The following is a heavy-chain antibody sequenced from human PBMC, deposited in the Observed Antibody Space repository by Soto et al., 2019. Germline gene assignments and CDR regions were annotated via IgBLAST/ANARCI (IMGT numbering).Heavy chain of an antibody. J-gene: IGHJ6*02. CDR2: ISYDGSNK. Sequence: QVQLVESGGGVVQPGRSLRLSCAASGFTFSSYGMHWVRQAPGKGLEWVAVISYDGSNKYYADSVKGRFTISRDNSKNTLYLQMNSLIAEDTAVYYCAKATPIWFGELLSPYYYYYGMDVWGQGTTVTVSS. D-gene: IGHD3-10*01. CDR1: GFTFSSYG. CDR3: AKATPIWFGELLSPYYYYYGMDV. V-gene: IGHV3-30*18.